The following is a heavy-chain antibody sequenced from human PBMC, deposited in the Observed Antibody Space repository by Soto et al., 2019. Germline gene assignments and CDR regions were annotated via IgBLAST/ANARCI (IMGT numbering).Heavy chain of an antibody. J-gene: IGHJ4*02. Sequence: ASVQVSCKTSGYTFTTYVIHWVRQAPGQRLEWMAWVNADSGITKSSQEFRDRVTFTRDTSTNTVYMEMTSLRFEDTAIYYCARSTSTIFGAITLFFDYWGQGTLVTVSS. CDR3: ARSTSTIFGAITLFFDY. CDR2: VNADSGIT. CDR1: GYTFTTYV. V-gene: IGHV1-3*01. D-gene: IGHD3-3*01.